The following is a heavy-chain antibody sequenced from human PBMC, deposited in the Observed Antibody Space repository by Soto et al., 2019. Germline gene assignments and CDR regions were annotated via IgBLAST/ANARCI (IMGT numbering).Heavy chain of an antibody. Sequence: ASVKVSCKASGYTFTSYDINWVRQATGQGLEWMGWMNPNSGNTGYAQKFQGRVTMTRNTSISTAYMELSSLRSEDTAVYYCAGGYSRGWYLGRDAFDIWGQGKRVTVS. CDR1: GYTFTSYD. V-gene: IGHV1-8*01. CDR2: MNPNSGNT. CDR3: AGGYSRGWYLGRDAFDI. J-gene: IGHJ3*02. D-gene: IGHD6-19*01.